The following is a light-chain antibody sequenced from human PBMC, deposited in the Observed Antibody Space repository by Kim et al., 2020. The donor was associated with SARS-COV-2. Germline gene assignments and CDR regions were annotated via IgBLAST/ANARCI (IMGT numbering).Light chain of an antibody. V-gene: IGLV3-19*01. CDR1: SLRSYY. CDR2: GKN. CDR3: NSRDSNDNGV. Sequence: SSELTQDPAVSVALGQTVRSTCQGDSLRSYYATWYQQKPGQAPILVIYGKNNRPSGIQDRFSGSSSGNTASLTITGTQAGDEADYYCNSRDSNDNGVFGG. J-gene: IGLJ2*01.